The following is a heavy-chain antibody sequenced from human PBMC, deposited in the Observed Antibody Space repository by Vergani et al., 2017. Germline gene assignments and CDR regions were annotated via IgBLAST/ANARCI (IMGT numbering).Heavy chain of an antibody. Sequence: QIQLQESGPGLVKPSETLSLTCSVSGYSISRGFYWAWIRQTPEKGLEWIGGMFHTGEASNSPSLQSRVAFSMDTSKNHFSLQLTSVTAADPAVYFCGVIMVRSPRPDNWFDSWGRGTLVTVSS. CDR1: GYSISRGFY. D-gene: IGHD3-10*01. CDR3: GVIMVRSPRPDNWFDS. V-gene: IGHV4-38-2*02. J-gene: IGHJ5*01. CDR2: MFHTGEA.